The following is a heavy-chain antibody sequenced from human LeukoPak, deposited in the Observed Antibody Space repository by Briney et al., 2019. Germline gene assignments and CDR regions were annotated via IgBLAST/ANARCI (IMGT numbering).Heavy chain of an antibody. CDR1: GYTFTSYG. D-gene: IGHD3-10*01. J-gene: IGHJ6*03. CDR2: ISAYNGNT. CDR3: ARAGSGRYYYMDV. Sequence: GASVKVSCKASGYTFTSYGISWVRQAPGQGGEWMGWISAYNGNTNYATNLQGRVTMTTDKSTSTAYLKLRSLRSDDTAVYYCARAGSGRYYYMDVWGKGTTVTVSS. V-gene: IGHV1-18*01.